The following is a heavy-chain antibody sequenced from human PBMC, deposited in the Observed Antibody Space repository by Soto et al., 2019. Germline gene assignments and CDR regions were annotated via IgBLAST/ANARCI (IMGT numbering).Heavy chain of an antibody. V-gene: IGHV3-23*01. CDR2: MTATGVSI. CDR1: GFSFSGYA. CDR3: AKDSIPYSSSYDLDH. J-gene: IGHJ4*02. D-gene: IGHD6-6*01. Sequence: EVQLLESGGGLVQPGGSLRLSCVASGFSFSGYAMSWVRQAPGKGLVWVSSMTATGVSIYYADSVRGRFTISRDNSKNTLYLQMSSLRAKDTARYYCAKDSIPYSSSYDLDHWGRGALVTVSS.